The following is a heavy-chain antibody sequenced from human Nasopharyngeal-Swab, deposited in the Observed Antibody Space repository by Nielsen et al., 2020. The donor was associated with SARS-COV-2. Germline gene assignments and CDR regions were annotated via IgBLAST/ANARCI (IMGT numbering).Heavy chain of an antibody. J-gene: IGHJ4*02. CDR3: ATNGVIAAAGSFVY. CDR2: FDPEDGET. D-gene: IGHD6-13*01. Sequence: ASVKVSWKVDGDTLTELSMHWVRQAPGKGLEWMGGFDPEDGETIYAQKCQGRVTMTEDTSTATAYMEMSSLRSEDTAVYYCATNGVIAAAGSFVYWGQGSLVTFSS. V-gene: IGHV1-24*01. CDR1: GDTLTELS.